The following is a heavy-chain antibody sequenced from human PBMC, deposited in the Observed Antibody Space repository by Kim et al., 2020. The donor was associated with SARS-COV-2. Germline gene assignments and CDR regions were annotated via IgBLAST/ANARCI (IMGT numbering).Heavy chain of an antibody. CDR3: ARTYYGFDY. Sequence: GDTNYNPSLKSRVTISVDTSKKQISLKVFSVTSADTAVYYCARTYYGFDYWGQGTLVTVSS. V-gene: IGHV4-34*01. CDR2: GDT. J-gene: IGHJ4*02. D-gene: IGHD3-22*01.